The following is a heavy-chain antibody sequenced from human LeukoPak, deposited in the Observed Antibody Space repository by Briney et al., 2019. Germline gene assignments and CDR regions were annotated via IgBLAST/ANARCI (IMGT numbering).Heavy chain of an antibody. Sequence: SETLSLTCTVPTGSLNSYFWTWVRQPAGEGLEWIGRVSGTGTAYSNPSLESRVIISLDTSRNQFSLKLMSVTAADTAVYYCARGKELTGTSGHYSFDFWGQGTLVSVSS. D-gene: IGHD1-7*01. CDR3: ARGKELTGTSGHYSFDF. V-gene: IGHV4-4*07. CDR1: TGSLNSYF. CDR2: VSGTGTA. J-gene: IGHJ4*02.